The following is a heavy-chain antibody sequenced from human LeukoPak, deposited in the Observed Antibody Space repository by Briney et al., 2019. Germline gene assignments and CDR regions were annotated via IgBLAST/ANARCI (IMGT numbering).Heavy chain of an antibody. CDR1: GFTFSNYG. Sequence: GGSLRLSCAASGFTFSNYGMHWVRQAPGKGLEWVAAIWYDGSNKYYGDSVKGRFTISRDNAKNSLYLQMNSLRDEDTAVYYCARDPNDYWGQGTLVTVSS. J-gene: IGHJ4*02. CDR3: ARDPNDY. V-gene: IGHV3-33*01. CDR2: IWYDGSNK.